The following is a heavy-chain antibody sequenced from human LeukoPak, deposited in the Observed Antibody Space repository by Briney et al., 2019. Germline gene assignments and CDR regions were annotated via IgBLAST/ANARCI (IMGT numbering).Heavy chain of an antibody. V-gene: IGHV1-2*02. J-gene: IGHJ4*02. D-gene: IGHD6-19*01. Sequence: GASVKVSCKASGYTFTGYYMHWVRQAPGQGLEWMGWINPNSGGTNYAQKLQGRVTMTTDTSTSTAYMGLRSLRSDDTAVYYCARDRPRIAVAGTGYFDYWGQGTLVTVSS. CDR3: ARDRPRIAVAGTGYFDY. CDR2: INPNSGGT. CDR1: GYTFTGYY.